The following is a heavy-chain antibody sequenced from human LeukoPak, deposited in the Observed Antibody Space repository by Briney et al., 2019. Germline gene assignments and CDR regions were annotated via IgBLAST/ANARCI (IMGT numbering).Heavy chain of an antibody. D-gene: IGHD3-10*01. J-gene: IGHJ4*02. CDR3: AREFDYYGSGSYRRFDY. CDR2: ISGSGGST. CDR1: GFTFSDSA. V-gene: IGHV3-23*01. Sequence: GGSLRLSCAASGFTFSDSAMNWVRQAPGKGLEWVSSISGSGGSTYYADSVKGRFTISRDNAKNSLYLQMNSLRAEDTAVYYCAREFDYYGSGSYRRFDYWGQGTLVTVSS.